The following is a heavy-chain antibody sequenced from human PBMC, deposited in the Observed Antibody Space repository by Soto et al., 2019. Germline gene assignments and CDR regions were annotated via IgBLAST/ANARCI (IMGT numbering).Heavy chain of an antibody. Sequence: QVQLVESGGGVGQPGRSLRLSCAASGFTFSSYGMHWVRQAPGKGLEWVAVIWYDGRNTYYADSVKGRFTISRDNSKNTLYLQMNSLRAEDTAVYYCARTAYYYDSSGSYFDCWGQGTLVTVSS. J-gene: IGHJ4*02. CDR3: ARTAYYYDSSGSYFDC. CDR2: IWYDGRNT. V-gene: IGHV3-33*01. CDR1: GFTFSSYG. D-gene: IGHD3-22*01.